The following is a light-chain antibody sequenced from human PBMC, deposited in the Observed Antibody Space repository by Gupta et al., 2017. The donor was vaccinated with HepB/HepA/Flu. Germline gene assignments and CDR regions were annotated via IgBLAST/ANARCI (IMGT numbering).Light chain of an antibody. CDR2: AAS. V-gene: IGKV3-20*01. CDR3: QQYDSSPLT. Sequence: LLIYAASSRDTGIPDRISGSGSGTDFTLTISRLEPEDFAVYYCQQYDSSPLTFGGGTKVEIK. J-gene: IGKJ4*01.